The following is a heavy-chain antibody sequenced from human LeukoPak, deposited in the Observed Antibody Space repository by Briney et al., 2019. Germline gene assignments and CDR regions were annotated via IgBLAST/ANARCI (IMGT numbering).Heavy chain of an antibody. CDR3: AKTLTMILVLRGGFDY. D-gene: IGHD3-22*01. CDR1: GFTFSSYA. Sequence: GGSLRLSCAASGFTFSSYAMSWVRQAPGKGLEWVSGVSGSGDSTYYADSVKGRFTISRDNSKNTLYLQMNSLRAEDTAVYYCAKTLTMILVLRGGFDYWGQGALVTVSS. V-gene: IGHV3-23*01. CDR2: VSGSGDST. J-gene: IGHJ4*02.